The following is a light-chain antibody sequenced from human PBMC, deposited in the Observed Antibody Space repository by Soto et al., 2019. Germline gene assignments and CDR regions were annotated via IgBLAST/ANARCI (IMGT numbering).Light chain of an antibody. CDR1: QSISSY. CDR3: QQSYNTPWT. J-gene: IGKJ1*01. Sequence: DIPLTQSPSSLSASVPDRVTIXCRASQSISSYLNWYQQKPGRAPRLLIYTASRLQSGVPSRFSGGGSGTDFTLTINSLQPEDFATYYCQQSYNTPWTFGQGTKVDIK. V-gene: IGKV1-39*01. CDR2: TAS.